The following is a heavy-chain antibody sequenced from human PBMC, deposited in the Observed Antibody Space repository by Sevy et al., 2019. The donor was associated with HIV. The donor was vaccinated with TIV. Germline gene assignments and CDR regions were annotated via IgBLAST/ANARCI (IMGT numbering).Heavy chain of an antibody. J-gene: IGHJ3*02. D-gene: IGHD3-10*01. Sequence: GGSLRLSCAASGFTFNSYTMNWVRQAPGKGLEWVSSISFSSNYIHYADSVKGRFTISSDNAQNSLYLQMNSLRAEDTAIYYCARPYGSGSWEAFDIWGQGTMVTVS. CDR3: ARPYGSGSWEAFDI. CDR1: GFTFNSYT. V-gene: IGHV3-21*01. CDR2: ISFSSNYI.